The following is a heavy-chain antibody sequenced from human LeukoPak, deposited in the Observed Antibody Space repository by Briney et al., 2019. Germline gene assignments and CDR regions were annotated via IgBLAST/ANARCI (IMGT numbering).Heavy chain of an antibody. Sequence: PGRSLRLSCAASGFTFSSYGMHWVRQAPGKGLEWVAVISYDGSNKYYADSVKGRFTISRDNSKNTLYLQMNSLRAEDTAVYYCAKEISPSGDFDYWGQGTLVTVSS. D-gene: IGHD4-17*01. CDR2: ISYDGSNK. CDR1: GFTFSSYG. V-gene: IGHV3-30*18. CDR3: AKEISPSGDFDY. J-gene: IGHJ4*02.